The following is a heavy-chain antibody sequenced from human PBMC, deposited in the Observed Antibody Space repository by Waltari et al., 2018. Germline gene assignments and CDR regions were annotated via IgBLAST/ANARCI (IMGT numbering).Heavy chain of an antibody. CDR2: INTGNDKT. CDR3: VREVTRGGGSFDS. D-gene: IGHD2-21*02. CDR1: GYTFSVNP. V-gene: IGHV1-3*05. Sequence: QVHLVQSGAEEKKPGASVKVSCKASGYTFSVNPIHWVSQAPGQSLEWMVWINTGNDKTRYSQSFQGRVTFTRDTSASTAFMELSSLISDDTAVYFCVREVTRGGGSFDSWGQGTQVTVSS. J-gene: IGHJ4*02.